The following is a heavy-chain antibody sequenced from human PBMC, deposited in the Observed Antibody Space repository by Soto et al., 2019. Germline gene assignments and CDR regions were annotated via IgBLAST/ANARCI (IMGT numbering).Heavy chain of an antibody. V-gene: IGHV5-10-1*01. J-gene: IGHJ6*02. Sequence: PGESLKISCKGSGFTFTSYWISWVRQMPGKGLEWMGRIDPSDSYTNYSPSFQGHVTISADKSISTAYLQWNSLKASDTAMYYCARPVCGSNTCYYGMDVWGQGTTVTVSS. D-gene: IGHD2-15*01. CDR2: IDPSDSYT. CDR1: GFTFTSYW. CDR3: ARPVCGSNTCYYGMDV.